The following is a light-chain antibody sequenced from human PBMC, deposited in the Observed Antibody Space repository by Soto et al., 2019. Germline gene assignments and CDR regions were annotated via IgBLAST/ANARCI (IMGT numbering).Light chain of an antibody. V-gene: IGLV2-8*01. CDR3: SSYAGNTKGV. CDR1: SSDVGGYDY. J-gene: IGLJ1*01. Sequence: QSVLTQPPSASGSPGQSVTISCTGTSSDVGGYDYVSWYQQHPGKAPKHMIFEVSKRPSGVPDRFSGSKSGNTASLTVSGLQAEDEADYYCSSYAGNTKGVFGTGTKVTVL. CDR2: EVS.